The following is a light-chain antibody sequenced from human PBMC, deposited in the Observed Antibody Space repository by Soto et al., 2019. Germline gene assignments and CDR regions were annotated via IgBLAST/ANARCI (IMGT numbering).Light chain of an antibody. J-gene: IGKJ5*01. CDR1: QSISIY. CDR3: QQSYRAVIT. Sequence: DIRMTQSPSSLSASVGDSVTITCRASQSISIYLNWYQQKPGKAPKLLISGASTLQSGVPSRFSGGGSGTDFTLTISSLQTEDFATYYCQQSYRAVITFGQGTRLEI. V-gene: IGKV1-39*01. CDR2: GAS.